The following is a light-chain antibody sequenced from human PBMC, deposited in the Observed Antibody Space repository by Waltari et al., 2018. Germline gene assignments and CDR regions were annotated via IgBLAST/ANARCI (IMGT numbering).Light chain of an antibody. CDR1: SSNIGSNT. CDR2: DNI. V-gene: IGLV1-44*01. J-gene: IGLJ2*01. CDR3: AAWDDNINGVV. Sequence: QSVLTPPPSASGTPGQRVTLSCSGSSSNIGSNTANWYLPPPGTAPKLLIYDNIARPSGVPDRFSGSKSGTSASLAISELQSEDEADYHCAAWDDNINGVVFGGGTKLTVL.